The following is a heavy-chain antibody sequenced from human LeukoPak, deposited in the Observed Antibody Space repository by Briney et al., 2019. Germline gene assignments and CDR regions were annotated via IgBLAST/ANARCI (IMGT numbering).Heavy chain of an antibody. J-gene: IGHJ4*02. CDR3: AKDGHLTMIVVVITFLWLDY. Sequence: GRSLRLSCAASGFTFSSYAMSWVRQAPGKGLEWVSAISGSGGSTYYADSVKGRFTISRDNSKNTLYLQMNSLRAEDTAVYYCAKDGHLTMIVVVITFLWLDYWGQGTLVTVSS. CDR1: GFTFSSYA. CDR2: ISGSGGST. V-gene: IGHV3-23*01. D-gene: IGHD3-22*01.